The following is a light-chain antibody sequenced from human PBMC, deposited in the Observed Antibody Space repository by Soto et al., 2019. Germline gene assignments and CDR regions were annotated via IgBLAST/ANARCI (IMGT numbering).Light chain of an antibody. Sequence: QSALTQPASVSGSPGQSITLSCTGTSSDIGGYDYVSWYQRHPGKAPKLIIYDVNNRPSGGSNRFSGSKSGNTTSLTISGRQAEDEADYYCTSYTSGSSHVVFGGGTKLTVL. CDR3: TSYTSGSSHVV. J-gene: IGLJ2*01. V-gene: IGLV2-14*01. CDR1: SSDIGGYDY. CDR2: DVN.